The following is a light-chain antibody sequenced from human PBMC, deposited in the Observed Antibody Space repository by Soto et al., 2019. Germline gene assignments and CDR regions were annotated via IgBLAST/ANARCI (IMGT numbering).Light chain of an antibody. CDR2: EVS. Sequence: QSALTQPASVSGSPGQSITISCTGTSSDVGGYNYVSWYQQHPGKAPKLMIYEVSNRPSGVSNRFSGSKSGNTASLTISGVQAEDEDDYYCSSSTSSSTPYVFGTGTKLTVL. CDR3: SSSTSSSTPYV. V-gene: IGLV2-14*01. CDR1: SSDVGGYNY. J-gene: IGLJ1*01.